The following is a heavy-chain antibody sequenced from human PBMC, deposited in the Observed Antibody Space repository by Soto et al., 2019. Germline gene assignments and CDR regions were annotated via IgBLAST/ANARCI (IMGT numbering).Heavy chain of an antibody. CDR3: AKAQYYYDSSGYP. Sequence: GGSLRLSCAAYGFTFSSYAMSWVRQAPRKGLEWVSAISGSDGSTYYADSVKGRFTISRDNSKNTLSLQMSSLRAEDTAVYYCAKAQYYYDSSGYPWGQGTLVTVSS. CDR1: GFTFSSYA. D-gene: IGHD3-22*01. V-gene: IGHV3-23*01. J-gene: IGHJ4*02. CDR2: ISGSDGST.